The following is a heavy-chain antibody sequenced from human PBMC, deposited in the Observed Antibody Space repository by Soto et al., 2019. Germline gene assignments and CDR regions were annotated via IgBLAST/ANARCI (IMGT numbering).Heavy chain of an antibody. J-gene: IGHJ3*02. V-gene: IGHV4-39*01. D-gene: IGHD2-15*01. CDR1: GGSISSSSYY. CDR2: IYYSGST. CDR3: GGLLRINDAFDI. Sequence: SETLSLTCTVSGGSISSSSYYWGWIRQPPGKGQEWIGSIYYSGSTYYNPSLKGRVTISVDTSKNQFSLKLSSVTAADTVVYYCGGLLRINDAFDIWGQGTMVTVSS.